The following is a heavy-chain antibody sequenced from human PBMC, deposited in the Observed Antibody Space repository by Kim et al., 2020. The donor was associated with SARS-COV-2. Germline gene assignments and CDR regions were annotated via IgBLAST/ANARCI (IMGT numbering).Heavy chain of an antibody. V-gene: IGHV4-59*01. CDR1: GGSISSYY. Sequence: SETLSLTCTVSGGSISSYYWSWIRQPPGKGLEWIGYIYYCGSTNYNPSLKSRVTISVDTSKNQFSLKLSSVTAADTAVYYCARDPRGWLQPTAYWYFDLWGRGTLVTVSS. J-gene: IGHJ2*01. CDR2: IYYCGST. D-gene: IGHD5-12*01. CDR3: ARDPRGWLQPTAYWYFDL.